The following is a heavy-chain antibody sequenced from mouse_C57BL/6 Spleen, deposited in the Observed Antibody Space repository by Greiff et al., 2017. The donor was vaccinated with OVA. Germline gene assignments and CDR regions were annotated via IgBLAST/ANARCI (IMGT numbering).Heavy chain of an antibody. CDR3: ATQDYVYYFDY. Sequence: EVQRVESGGDLVKPGGSLKLSCAASGFTFSSYGMSWVRQTPDKRLEWVATISSGGSYTYYPDNVKGRVTISRDNAKNTLYLQLSSLKSEDTAMYYCATQDYVYYFDYWGQGTTLTVSS. J-gene: IGHJ2*01. CDR2: ISSGGSYT. V-gene: IGHV5-6*01. CDR1: GFTFSSYG. D-gene: IGHD1-1*01.